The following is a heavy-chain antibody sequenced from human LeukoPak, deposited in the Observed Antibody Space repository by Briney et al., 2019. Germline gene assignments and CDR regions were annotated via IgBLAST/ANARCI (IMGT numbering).Heavy chain of an antibody. CDR1: GGSISSSYYY. D-gene: IGHD3-22*01. Sequence: SQTLPLTCTVSGGSISSSYYYWGWIRQPPGKGLEGIGSIYNSGSTHYNPSLKSRVTISVDTSKNQFSLKLSSVTAADTAVYYCARSLTYYYDSSGYYYSDHAFDIWGQGTMVTVSS. J-gene: IGHJ3*02. CDR2: IYNSGST. V-gene: IGHV4-39*07. CDR3: ARSLTYYYDSSGYYYSDHAFDI.